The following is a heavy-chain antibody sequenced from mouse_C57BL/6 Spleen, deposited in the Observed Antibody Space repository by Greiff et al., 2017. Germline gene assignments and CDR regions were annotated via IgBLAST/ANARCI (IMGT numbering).Heavy chain of an antibody. CDR2: IDPSDSYT. J-gene: IGHJ4*01. V-gene: IGHV1-69*01. Sequence: QVQLQQSGAELVMPGASVKLSCKASGYTFTSYWMHWVKQRPGQGLEWIGEIDPSDSYTNYNQKFKGKSTLTVDKSSSTAYMQLSSLTSEDSAVYYCARATMDDWGQGTSVTVSS. CDR1: GYTFTSYW. CDR3: ARATMDD.